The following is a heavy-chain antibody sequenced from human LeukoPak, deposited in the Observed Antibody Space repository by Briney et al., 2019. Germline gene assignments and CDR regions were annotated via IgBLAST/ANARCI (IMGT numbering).Heavy chain of an antibody. CDR2: ISSCSSYI. D-gene: IGHD3-10*01. CDR1: GFTFSSYS. CDR3: ARGIYGSGSYYSYYYYGMDV. Sequence: PGGSLRLFCAASGFTFSSYSMNWVRQAPGKGLEWVSSISSCSSYIYYADSVKGRFTISRDNAKNSLYLQMNSLRAEDTAVYYCARGIYGSGSYYSYYYYGMDVWGQGTTVTVSS. J-gene: IGHJ6*02. V-gene: IGHV3-21*01.